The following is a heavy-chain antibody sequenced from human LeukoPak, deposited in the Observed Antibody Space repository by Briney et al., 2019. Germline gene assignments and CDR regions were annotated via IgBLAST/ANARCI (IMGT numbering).Heavy chain of an antibody. CDR2: IKQDGSEK. Sequence: GGSLRLSCAASGFTISPYWMSWVRQAPGKGLEWVANIKQDGSEKYYVDSVKGRFTISRDNAKNSLYLQMNSLRAEDTAVYYCARVRYGSGSYYGIYFDYWGQGTLVTVSS. D-gene: IGHD3-10*01. J-gene: IGHJ4*02. CDR1: GFTISPYW. V-gene: IGHV3-7*03. CDR3: ARVRYGSGSYYGIYFDY.